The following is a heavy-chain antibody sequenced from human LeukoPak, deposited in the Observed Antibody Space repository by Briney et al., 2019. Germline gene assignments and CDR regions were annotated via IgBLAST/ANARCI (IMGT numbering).Heavy chain of an antibody. D-gene: IGHD2-15*01. CDR1: GFTFCSYS. J-gene: IGHJ6*03. V-gene: IGHV3-48*04. CDR2: ISVSSSTI. Sequence: GGSLRLSCAASGFTFCSYSMNWVRQAPGKGLEWVSYISVSSSTIYYADSVKGRFTISRDNAKNSLYLQMNSLRAEDTAVYYCARDACFRCCSGGSCSFYYYYYMDVWGKGTTVTVSS. CDR3: ARDACFRCCSGGSCSFYYYYYMDV.